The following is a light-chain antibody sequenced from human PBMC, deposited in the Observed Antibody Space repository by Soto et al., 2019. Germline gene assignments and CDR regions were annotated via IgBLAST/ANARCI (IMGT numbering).Light chain of an antibody. CDR2: DAS. CDR3: QQYDNLPIT. J-gene: IGKJ5*01. Sequence: DTQMTQSPSSLSASLGDRVTITCQASQGISTHLSWYQQKPRRAPKVLIYDASTLETGVPSRFSGRGSGTDFTFTISSLQPEDIATYYYQQYDNLPITFGHGTRLEIK. V-gene: IGKV1-33*01. CDR1: QGISTH.